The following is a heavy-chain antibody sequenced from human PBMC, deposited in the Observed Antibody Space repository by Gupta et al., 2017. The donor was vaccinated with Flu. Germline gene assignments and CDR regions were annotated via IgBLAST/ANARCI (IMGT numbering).Heavy chain of an antibody. Sequence: SFSCYFGSWIRQAPGKGLEWIGEINHSGSTKKNPSLKSRFTISVDTSKNQFFLKLSSVTAADTAVYYCARRRIAVADMWQYWGQGTLVTVSS. V-gene: IGHV4-34*01. CDR2: INHSGST. CDR3: ARRRIAVADMWQY. D-gene: IGHD6-19*01. CDR1: SFSCYF. J-gene: IGHJ4*02.